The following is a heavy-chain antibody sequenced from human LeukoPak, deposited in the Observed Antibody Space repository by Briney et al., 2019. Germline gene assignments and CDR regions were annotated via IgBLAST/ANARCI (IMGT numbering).Heavy chain of an antibody. CDR1: GGSISSYY. D-gene: IGHD3-3*01. V-gene: IGHV4-59*01. CDR2: IYYSGST. Sequence: SSETLSLTCTVSGGSISSYYWSWIRQPPGKGLEWIGYIYYSGSTSYNPSLKSRVTISVDTSKNQFSLKLSSVTAADTAVYYCARALDFWSGYYGYWGQGTLVTVSS. CDR3: ARALDFWSGYYGY. J-gene: IGHJ4*02.